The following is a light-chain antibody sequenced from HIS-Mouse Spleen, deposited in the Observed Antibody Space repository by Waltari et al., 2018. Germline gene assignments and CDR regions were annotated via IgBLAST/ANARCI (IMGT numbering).Light chain of an antibody. CDR3: CSYAGSSTLV. Sequence: QSALTQPASVSGSPGPSITIPCTGTSSDVGSYNLVSWYQQPPGKAPKLMTYEGSKRPSGVSNRFSGSKSGNTASLTISGLQAEDEADYYCCSYAGSSTLVFGGGTKLTVL. V-gene: IGLV2-23*01. CDR2: EGS. CDR1: SSDVGSYNL. J-gene: IGLJ3*02.